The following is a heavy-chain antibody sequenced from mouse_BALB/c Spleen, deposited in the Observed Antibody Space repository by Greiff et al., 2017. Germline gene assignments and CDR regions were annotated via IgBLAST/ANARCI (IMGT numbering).Heavy chain of an antibody. Sequence: DLVKPGASVKLSCKASGYTFTSYWINWINQRPGQGLEWIGRIAPGSGSTYYNEMFKGKATLTVDTSSSTAYIQLSSLSSEDSAVYICARGDGYTFAYWGQGTLVTVSA. J-gene: IGHJ3*01. V-gene: IGHV1S41*01. CDR1: GYTFTSYW. CDR2: IAPGSGST. CDR3: ARGDGYTFAY. D-gene: IGHD2-3*01.